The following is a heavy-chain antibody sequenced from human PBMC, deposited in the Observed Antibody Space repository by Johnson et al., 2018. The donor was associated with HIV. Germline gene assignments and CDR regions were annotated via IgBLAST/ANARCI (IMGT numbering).Heavy chain of an antibody. J-gene: IGHJ3*02. D-gene: IGHD5-24*01. CDR1: GFTFSDYY. Sequence: QVQLVESGGGLVKPGGSLRLSCAASGFTFSDYYMSWIRQAPGKGLAWVSYISSSGSTIYYADSVKGRFTISRDNAKNTLYLQMNSLRVEDTAVYYCAKDIGDGYNRWGVFDIWGQGTRVTVSS. V-gene: IGHV3-11*04. CDR3: AKDIGDGYNRWGVFDI. CDR2: ISSSGSTI.